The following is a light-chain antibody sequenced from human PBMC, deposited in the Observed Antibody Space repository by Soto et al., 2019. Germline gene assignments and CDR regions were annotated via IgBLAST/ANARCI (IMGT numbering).Light chain of an antibody. J-gene: IGKJ5*01. V-gene: IGKV3-15*01. CDR1: QSVSSN. Sequence: EIVMTQSPATLSLSPGERATLSCRASQSVSSNLAWDQQKPGQAHRLLIHGASTRATRIPANFSDSVSGTEVTLTNSSRQSYDFAVYYWWVYNLWPSITFGQETRLEI. CDR2: GAS. CDR3: WVYNLWPSIT.